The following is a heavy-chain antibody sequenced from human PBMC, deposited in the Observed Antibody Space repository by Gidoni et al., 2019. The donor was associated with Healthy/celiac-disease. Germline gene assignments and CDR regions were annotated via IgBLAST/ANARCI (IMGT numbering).Heavy chain of an antibody. CDR1: GFTFADYA. V-gene: IGHV3-9*01. D-gene: IGHD6-13*01. CDR3: AKDMKYEYGSTRFDY. J-gene: IGHJ4*02. CDR2: ISWNSGSI. Sequence: EVHLVASGGGLVEFGGSVNISCAATGFTFADYAMQWVRQAPGKGLAWVSGISWNSGSIGYADSVKGRFTISSDNAKNSLYLQMNSLRAEDTALYYCAKDMKYEYGSTRFDYWGQGTLGTVSA.